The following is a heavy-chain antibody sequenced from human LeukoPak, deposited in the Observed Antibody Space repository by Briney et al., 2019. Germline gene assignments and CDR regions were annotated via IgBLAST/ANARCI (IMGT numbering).Heavy chain of an antibody. CDR2: IKQDGSEK. V-gene: IGHV3-7*01. CDR1: GFTFSSYW. J-gene: IGHJ6*03. D-gene: IGHD2-2*01. CDR3: ATCSSTSCYHYYYYMDV. Sequence: GGSPRLSCAASGFTFSSYWMRWVRQAPGRGLEWVANIKQDGSEKYYVDSVKGRFTISRDNAKNSLYLQMNSLRAEDTAVYYCATCSSTSCYHYYYYMDVWGKGTTVTVSS.